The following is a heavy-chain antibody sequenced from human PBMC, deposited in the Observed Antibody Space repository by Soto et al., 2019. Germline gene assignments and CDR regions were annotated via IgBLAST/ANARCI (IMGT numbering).Heavy chain of an antibody. D-gene: IGHD2-21*01. CDR2: ISDSGTIT. V-gene: IGHV3-48*03. Sequence: PGGSLRLSCVASGFPVSNYELNWVRQAPGKGLEWISYISDSGTITRYADSVKGRFTVSRDSATASLYLQMSSLGVDDTAVYFCVRQYHSLGAYFASWPHEPLDPVSS. CDR3: VRQYHSLGAYFAS. CDR1: GFPVSNYE. J-gene: IGHJ4*01.